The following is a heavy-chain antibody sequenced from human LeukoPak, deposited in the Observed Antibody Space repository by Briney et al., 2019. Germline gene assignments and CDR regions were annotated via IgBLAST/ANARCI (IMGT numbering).Heavy chain of an antibody. Sequence: GGSLRLSCAAPGFSFSSNWMGWVRQAPGKGLEWVAHIKRDGSQKYYLDSVKGRFTISRDNAKNSLYLQMNSLRAEDAAVYYCARLGLEVGGPNWFDPWGQGTLVTVSS. V-gene: IGHV3-7*01. J-gene: IGHJ5*02. D-gene: IGHD1-1*01. CDR2: IKRDGSQK. CDR3: ARLGLEVGGPNWFDP. CDR1: GFSFSSNW.